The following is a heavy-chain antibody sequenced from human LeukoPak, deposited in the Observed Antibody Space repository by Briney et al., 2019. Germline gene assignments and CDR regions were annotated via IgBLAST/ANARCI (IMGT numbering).Heavy chain of an antibody. V-gene: IGHV1-8*01. CDR1: GYTFTSYD. Sequence: ASVKVSCRASGYTFTSYDINWVRQATGQGLEWMGWMNPNSGNTGYAQKFQGRVTMTRNTSISTAYMELSSLRSEDTAVYYCARTPTVNWKGQNFDYWGQGTLVTVSS. CDR2: MNPNSGNT. D-gene: IGHD1-1*01. CDR3: ARTPTVNWKGQNFDY. J-gene: IGHJ4*02.